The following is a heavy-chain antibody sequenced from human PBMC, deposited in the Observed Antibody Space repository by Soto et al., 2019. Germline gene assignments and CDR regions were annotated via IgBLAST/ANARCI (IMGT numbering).Heavy chain of an antibody. Sequence: PGGSLRLSRAASGLSFSSYAMSWVRQAPGKGLEWVSVVSGSGGNTYYADSVKGRFTISRDNSQNTLFLQMNSLRAEDTAVYYCAKGGAYSSSPFGDYWGQGTLVTVSS. J-gene: IGHJ4*02. V-gene: IGHV3-23*01. CDR2: VSGSGGNT. CDR1: GLSFSSYA. CDR3: AKGGAYSSSPFGDY. D-gene: IGHD6-6*01.